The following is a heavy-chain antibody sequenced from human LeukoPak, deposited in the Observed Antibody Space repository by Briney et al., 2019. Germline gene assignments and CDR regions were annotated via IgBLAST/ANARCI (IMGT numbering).Heavy chain of an antibody. CDR2: IYYSGST. CDR3: ARVELGSSGYYLDY. J-gene: IGHJ4*02. Sequence: NPSETLPLTCTVSGGSISSYYWSWIRQPPGKGLEWIGYIYYSGSTNYNPSLKSRVTISVDTSKNQFSLKLSSVTAADTAVYYCARVELGSSGYYLDYWGQGTLVTVSS. V-gene: IGHV4-59*01. D-gene: IGHD3-22*01. CDR1: GGSISSYY.